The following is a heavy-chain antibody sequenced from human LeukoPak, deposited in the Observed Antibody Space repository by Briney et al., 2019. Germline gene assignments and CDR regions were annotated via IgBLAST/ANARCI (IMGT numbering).Heavy chain of an antibody. D-gene: IGHD3-3*01. CDR1: GGSFSGYY. J-gene: IGHJ4*02. CDR2: INHSGST. Sequence: SETLSLTCAVYGGSFSGYYWSWVRQPPGKGLEWIGEINHSGSTNYNPSLKSRVTISVDTSKNQFSLKLSSVTAADTAVYYCARGRFYDFWSGYYFDYWGQGTLVTVSS. V-gene: IGHV4-34*01. CDR3: ARGRFYDFWSGYYFDY.